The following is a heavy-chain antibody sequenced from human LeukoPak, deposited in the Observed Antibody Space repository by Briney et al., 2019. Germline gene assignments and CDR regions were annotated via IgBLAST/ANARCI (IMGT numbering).Heavy chain of an antibody. Sequence: SETLSLTCTVSGGSISSNYWNWIRQPPGKGLEWIGYIYSSGSTNYNPSLKSRVTMSVDTSKNQFSLKLMSVTAADTAVYYCARQRLGEISLTAFDIWGQGTMVTVSS. D-gene: IGHD3-16*02. CDR3: ARQRLGEISLTAFDI. CDR2: IYSSGST. J-gene: IGHJ3*02. CDR1: GGSISSNY. V-gene: IGHV4-4*09.